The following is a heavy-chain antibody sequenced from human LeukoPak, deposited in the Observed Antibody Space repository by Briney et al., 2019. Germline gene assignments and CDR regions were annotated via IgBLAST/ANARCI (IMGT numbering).Heavy chain of an antibody. D-gene: IGHD1-1*01. Sequence: PGGSLRLSCAASGFTFSSYGMHWVRQAPGKGLEWGAVIWYDGSNKFYADSVKGRFTISRDNSKNTLYLQMNSLRAEDTAVYYCAREDTGTTGITGAFDIWGQGTMVTVSS. CDR3: AREDTGTTGITGAFDI. J-gene: IGHJ3*02. V-gene: IGHV3-33*01. CDR2: IWYDGSNK. CDR1: GFTFSSYG.